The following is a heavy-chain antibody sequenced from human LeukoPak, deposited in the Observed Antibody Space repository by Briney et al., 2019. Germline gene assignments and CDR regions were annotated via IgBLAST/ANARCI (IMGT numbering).Heavy chain of an antibody. D-gene: IGHD1-26*01. J-gene: IGHJ4*02. CDR1: GFTFDDYA. CDR3: AKAGATSYYFDY. Sequence: SLRLSCAASGFTFDDYAMHWVRHAPGKGLEWVSGISWNSGFIGYADSVKGRFTISRDNAKNSLYLQMNSLRAEDTALYYCAKAGATSYYFDYWGQGTLVTVSS. V-gene: IGHV3-9*01. CDR2: ISWNSGFI.